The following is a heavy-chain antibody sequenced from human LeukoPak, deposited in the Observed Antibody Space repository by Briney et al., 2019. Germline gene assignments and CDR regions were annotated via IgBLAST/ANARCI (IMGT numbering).Heavy chain of an antibody. CDR2: IYYGGST. D-gene: IGHD6-13*01. Sequence: SETLSLTCTVSGGSISSYYWSWIRQPPGKGLEWIGYIYYGGSTNYNPSLKSRVTISVDTSKNQFSLKLSSVTAADTAVYYCGVAAAADPYNWFDPWGQGTLVTVSS. CDR1: GGSISSYY. J-gene: IGHJ5*02. CDR3: GVAAAADPYNWFDP. V-gene: IGHV4-59*01.